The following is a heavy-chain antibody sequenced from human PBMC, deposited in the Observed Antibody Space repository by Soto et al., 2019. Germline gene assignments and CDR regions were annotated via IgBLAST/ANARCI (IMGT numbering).Heavy chain of an antibody. CDR1: GGSISSGDYY. CDR2: IYYSGST. Sequence: TLSLTCTVSGGSISSGDYYWSWIRQPPGKGLEWIGYIYYSGSTYYNPSLKSRVTISVDTSKNQFSLKLSSVTAADTAVYYCARGRYQLLNGSHYYYYGMDVWGQGTTVTVSS. J-gene: IGHJ6*02. D-gene: IGHD2-2*01. V-gene: IGHV4-30-4*01. CDR3: ARGRYQLLNGSHYYYYGMDV.